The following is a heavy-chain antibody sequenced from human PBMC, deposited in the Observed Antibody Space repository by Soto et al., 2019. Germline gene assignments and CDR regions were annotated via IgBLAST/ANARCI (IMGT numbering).Heavy chain of an antibody. V-gene: IGHV1-24*01. CDR1: GYTLSELS. Sequence: SGKVCCRVSGYTLSELSMHWVRQAPGKGLEWMGGFDPEDGETIYAQKFQGRVTMTEDTSTDTAYMELSSLRSEDTAVYYCATSYYDFWSGFFDPWGQGTLVTVSS. J-gene: IGHJ5*02. CDR2: FDPEDGET. CDR3: ATSYYDFWSGFFDP. D-gene: IGHD3-3*01.